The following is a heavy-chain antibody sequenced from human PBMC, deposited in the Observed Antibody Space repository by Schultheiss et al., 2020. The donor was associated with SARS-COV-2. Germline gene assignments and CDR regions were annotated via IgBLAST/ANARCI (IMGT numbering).Heavy chain of an antibody. CDR3: ARDGRQYSSSPPPL. V-gene: IGHV4-34*01. CDR1: GGSFSGYY. J-gene: IGHJ4*02. D-gene: IGHD6-6*01. CDR2: INHSGST. Sequence: SETLSLTCAVYGGSFSGYYWSWIRQPPGKGLEWIGEINHSGSTNYNPSLKSRVTISVDTSKNQFSLKLSSVTAADTAVYYCARDGRQYSSSPPPLWGQGTLVTVSS.